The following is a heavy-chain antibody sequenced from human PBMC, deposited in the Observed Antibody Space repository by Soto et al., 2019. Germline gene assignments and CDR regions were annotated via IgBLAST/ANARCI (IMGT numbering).Heavy chain of an antibody. CDR2: IKQDESEK. CDR3: AKICSGSRPDCGLDV. V-gene: IGHV3-7*01. D-gene: IGHD6-25*01. CDR1: RCRVSYYW. J-gene: IGHJ6*02. Sequence: ASCRCRVSYYWLTVTRKNTGKGLEWVANIKQDESEKYVVDSLKGRFTISRDNAKSSLYLQMNSLRAEDTAVYYCAKICSGSRPDCGLDVSGQRITVTVPS.